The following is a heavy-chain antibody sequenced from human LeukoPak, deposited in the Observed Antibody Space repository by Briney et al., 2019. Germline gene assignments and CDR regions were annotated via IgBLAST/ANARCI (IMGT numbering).Heavy chain of an antibody. CDR3: ASTVTSYYYYYMDV. J-gene: IGHJ6*03. CDR1: GGTFSSYA. D-gene: IGHD4-11*01. V-gene: IGHV1-69*05. CDR2: IIPIFGTA. Sequence: GASVTVSCKASGGTFSSYAISWVRQAPGQGLEWMGGIIPIFGTANYAQKFQGRVTITTDESTSTAYMELSSLRSEDTAVYYCASTVTSYYYYYMDVWGQGTTVTVSS.